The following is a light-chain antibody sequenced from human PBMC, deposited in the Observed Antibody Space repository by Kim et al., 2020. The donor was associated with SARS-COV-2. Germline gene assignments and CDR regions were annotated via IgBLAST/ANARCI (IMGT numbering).Light chain of an antibody. CDR2: GAS. CDR1: KSVSSN. J-gene: IGKJ2*01. Sequence: LSVTPGESATPSCSATKSVSSNLAWYQQTPGQAPRLLFYGASTRATGIPARFSGSGSGTEFTLTISRLQSEDFAVYYCQQYNNWRSFGQGTKLEIK. V-gene: IGKV3-15*01. CDR3: QQYNNWRS.